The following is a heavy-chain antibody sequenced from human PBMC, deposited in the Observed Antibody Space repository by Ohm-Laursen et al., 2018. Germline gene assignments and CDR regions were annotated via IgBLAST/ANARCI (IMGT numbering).Heavy chain of an antibody. V-gene: IGHV3-7*01. J-gene: IGHJ4*02. CDR1: GFTFGDYY. D-gene: IGHD3-16*01. CDR2: IKQDASEK. Sequence: SLRLSCTASGFTFGDYYMSWFRQAPGKGLEWVANIKQDASEKYYVYSAKGRYTFTRDNAKISLYLQMNIVRAEDSAVYYCFGGAAWVNWGQGALVTVSS. CDR3: FGGAAWVN.